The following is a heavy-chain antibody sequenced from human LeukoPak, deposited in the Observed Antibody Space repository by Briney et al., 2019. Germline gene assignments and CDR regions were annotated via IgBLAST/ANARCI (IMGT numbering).Heavy chain of an antibody. CDR3: AANGGPFDF. D-gene: IGHD4-23*01. CDR2: ISSGGNTI. CDR1: GFTFHIYE. V-gene: IGHV3-48*03. Sequence: PGGSPRLSCAASGFTFHIYEMNWVRQAPGRGLEWVSYISSGGNTIYYADSVKGRFTISRDNAKNSLYLQINSLRAEDTAVYYCAANGGPFDFWGQGTLVTVSS. J-gene: IGHJ4*02.